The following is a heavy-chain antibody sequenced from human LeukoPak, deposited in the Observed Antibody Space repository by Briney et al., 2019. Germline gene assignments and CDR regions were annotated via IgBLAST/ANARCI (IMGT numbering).Heavy chain of an antibody. J-gene: IGHJ6*03. CDR1: GGSISSSSYY. CDR3: ARGHYYYMDV. Sequence: SETLSLTCTVSGGSISSSSYYWGWIRQPPGKGLEWIGSIYYSGSTYYNPSLKSRVTISVDTSKNQFSLKLSSVTAADTAVYYCARGHYYYMDVWGKGTTVTISS. CDR2: IYYSGST. V-gene: IGHV4-39*07.